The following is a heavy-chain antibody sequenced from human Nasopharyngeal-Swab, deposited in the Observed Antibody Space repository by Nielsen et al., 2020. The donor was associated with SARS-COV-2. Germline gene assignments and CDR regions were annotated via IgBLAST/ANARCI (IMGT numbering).Heavy chain of an antibody. Sequence: SVKVSCKASGGTVSSYAISWVRQAPGQGLEWMGRIIPILGIANYAQKFQGRVTITADKSTSTAYMELSSLRSEDTAVYYCAREGRSPGGMDVWGQGTTVTVSS. J-gene: IGHJ6*02. CDR1: GGTVSSYA. CDR2: IIPILGIA. D-gene: IGHD1-14*01. CDR3: AREGRSPGGMDV. V-gene: IGHV1-69*04.